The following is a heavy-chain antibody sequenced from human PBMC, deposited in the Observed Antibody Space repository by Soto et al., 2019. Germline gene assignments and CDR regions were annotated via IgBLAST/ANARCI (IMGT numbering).Heavy chain of an antibody. V-gene: IGHV1-69*01. CDR2: IIPILGTA. D-gene: IGHD2-15*01. Sequence: QVHLVQSGAEVKKPGSSVKVSCKASGGTFSSYAISWVRQAPGQGLEWMGGIIPILGTANYAQKFQGRVTITADESTSTAYMELSSLRSEDTAVYYCARDRPAVLLTYYGMDVWGQGTTVTVSS. CDR3: ARDRPAVLLTYYGMDV. J-gene: IGHJ6*02. CDR1: GGTFSSYA.